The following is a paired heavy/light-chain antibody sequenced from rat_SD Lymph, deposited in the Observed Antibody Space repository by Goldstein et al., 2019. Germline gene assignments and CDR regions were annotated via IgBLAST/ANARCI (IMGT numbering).Light chain of an antibody. CDR3: QQGSSYPPT. J-gene: IGKJ2-1*01. CDR2: ETS. CDR1: SSVSY. Sequence: EIVLTQSPTTMAASPGEKVTLTCRASSSVSYMHWYQQRSGTSPKLWIYETSKLASGVPNRFSGSGSGTSYSLTINSMETEDAATYYCQQGSSYPPTFGAGTKLELK. V-gene: IGKV4S5*01.
Heavy chain of an antibody. CDR2: ISSSSSYI. CDR1: GFTFSNYG. V-gene: IGHV5-34*01. D-gene: IGHD5-1*01. Sequence: EVQLVESGGGLVQPGRSLKLSCLASGFTFSNYGMNWIRQAPGKGLEWVASISSSSSYIYYADTVKGRFTISRDNAKNTLYLQMTSLRSEDTALYYCARHRPTGSGWYFDFWGPGTMVTVSS. CDR3: ARHRPTGSGWYFDF. J-gene: IGHJ1*01.